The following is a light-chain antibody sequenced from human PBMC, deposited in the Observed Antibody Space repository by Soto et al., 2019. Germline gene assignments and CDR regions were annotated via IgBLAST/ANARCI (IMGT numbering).Light chain of an antibody. CDR1: EGVRTH. CDR3: EQSFRIPT. Sequence: DIQMTQSPSSLSASVGDRVIITCRASEGVRTHLNWYQQRPGEVPKLLISDISNLQSGVPSRFSGSGSGTDFTLTISSPQPEDFATYFCEQSFRIPTFDPGTKV. V-gene: IGKV1-39*01. J-gene: IGKJ1*01. CDR2: DIS.